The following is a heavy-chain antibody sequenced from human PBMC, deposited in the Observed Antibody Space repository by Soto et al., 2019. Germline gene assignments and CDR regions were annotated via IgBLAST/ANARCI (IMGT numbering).Heavy chain of an antibody. V-gene: IGHV4-39*01. J-gene: IGHJ4*02. CDR2: IYYSGST. CDR1: GGSISSSRYY. CDR3: ARLRYSSSPRVDY. Sequence: KSSETLSLTCIVSGGSISSSRYYWGWIRQPPGKGLEWIGSIYYSGSTYYNPSLKSRVTISVDTSKNQFSLKLSSVTAADTAVYYCARLRYSSSPRVDYWGQGTLVTVSS. D-gene: IGHD6-6*01.